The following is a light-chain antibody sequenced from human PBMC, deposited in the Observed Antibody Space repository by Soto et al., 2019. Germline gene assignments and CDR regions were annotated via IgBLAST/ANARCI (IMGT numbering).Light chain of an antibody. J-gene: IGKJ3*01. CDR2: NAS. CDR1: QSVTTK. V-gene: IGKV3-15*01. Sequence: EIVMTQSPAILSLSPGETATLSCRASQSVTTKLAWYQQRPGQTPRLLLYNASTRATAVPARFSGGGSVTDFSLTISSLQSDDFGVYYCHQYNTWSPRFTFVPGTKVDIK. CDR3: HQYNTWSPRFT.